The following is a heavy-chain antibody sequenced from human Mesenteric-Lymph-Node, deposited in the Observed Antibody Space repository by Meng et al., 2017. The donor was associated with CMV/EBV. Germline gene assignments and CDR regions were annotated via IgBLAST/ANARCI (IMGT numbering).Heavy chain of an antibody. CDR2: INPGGGST. V-gene: IGHV1-46*01. CDR3: ARELMVRGVHYYYYGMDV. D-gene: IGHD3-10*01. J-gene: IGHJ6*02. CDR1: TFTSYY. Sequence: TFTSYYMRWVRQAPGQGLEWMGTINPGGGSTSYAQKFQGRVTMTRDTSTSTVYMELRSLRSDDTAVYYCARELMVRGVHYYYYGMDVWGQGTTVTVSS.